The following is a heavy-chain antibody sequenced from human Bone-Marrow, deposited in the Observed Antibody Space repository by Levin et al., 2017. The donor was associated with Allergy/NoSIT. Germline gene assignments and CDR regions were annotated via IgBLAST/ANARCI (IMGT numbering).Heavy chain of an antibody. V-gene: IGHV3-23*01. D-gene: IGHD2-21*01. CDR1: EVTFTSYV. Sequence: GGSLRLSCVASEVTFTSYVMTWVRQAPGKGLEWVAAITTSGGGTYYADSVKGRFTISRDNSKNTLYLHMNRLRAEDTAVYYCANHRTIVVDAFDIWGQGTMVTVSS. CDR2: ITTSGGGT. J-gene: IGHJ3*02. CDR3: ANHRTIVVDAFDI.